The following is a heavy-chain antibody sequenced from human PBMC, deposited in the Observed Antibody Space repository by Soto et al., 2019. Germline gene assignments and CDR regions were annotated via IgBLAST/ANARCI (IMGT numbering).Heavy chain of an antibody. J-gene: IGHJ3*02. CDR3: VRQYQGAFDI. V-gene: IGHV3-30-3*01. CDR1: GFTFSRYA. Sequence: QLQVVESGGGVVQPGRSLRLSCAASGFTFSRYAMHWVRQAPGKGLEWVAVMSYDGSNKYYPDSVKGRFTISGDTSKNTLYLQMNSLRTEDTAVYYCVRQYQGAFDIWGQGTMVTVSS. CDR2: MSYDGSNK.